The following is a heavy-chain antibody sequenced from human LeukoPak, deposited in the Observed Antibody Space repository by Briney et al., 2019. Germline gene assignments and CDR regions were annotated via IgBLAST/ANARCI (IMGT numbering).Heavy chain of an antibody. Sequence: GGSLRLSCAASGFTFSSYAMSWVRQAPGKGLEWVSAISGSGGSTYYADSVKGRFTISRDNSKNTLYLQMNSLRAEDTAVYYCAKDDILTGYYNGASDIWGQGTMVTVSS. CDR1: GFTFSSYA. CDR3: AKDDILTGYYNGASDI. CDR2: ISGSGGST. J-gene: IGHJ3*02. D-gene: IGHD3-9*01. V-gene: IGHV3-23*01.